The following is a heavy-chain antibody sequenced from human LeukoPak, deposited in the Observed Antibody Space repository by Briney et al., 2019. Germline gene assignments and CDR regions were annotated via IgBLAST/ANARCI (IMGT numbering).Heavy chain of an antibody. Sequence: GGSLRLSCAASGFTFSSYAMSWVRQAPGKGLEWVSAISGSGGSTYYADSVKGRFTISRDNSKNTLYLQMNSLRAEDTAVYYCAKDARSGYDSRKGGFDYWGQGTLVTVSS. CDR1: GFTFSSYA. CDR2: ISGSGGST. CDR3: AKDARSGYDSRKGGFDY. D-gene: IGHD5-12*01. J-gene: IGHJ4*02. V-gene: IGHV3-23*01.